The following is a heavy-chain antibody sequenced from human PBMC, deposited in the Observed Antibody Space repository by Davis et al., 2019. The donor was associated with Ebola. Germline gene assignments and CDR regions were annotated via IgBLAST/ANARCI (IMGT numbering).Heavy chain of an antibody. V-gene: IGHV3-23*01. D-gene: IGHD3-10*01. CDR3: TSAGGSAGYYGMDV. CDR1: GFTFSSYA. CDR2: ISGSGGST. Sequence: GESLKISCAASGFTFSSYAMSWVRQAPGKGLEWVSAISGSGGSTYYADSVKGRFTISRDNSKNTAYLQMNSLKTEDTAVYYCTSAGGSAGYYGMDVWGQGTTVTVSS. J-gene: IGHJ6*02.